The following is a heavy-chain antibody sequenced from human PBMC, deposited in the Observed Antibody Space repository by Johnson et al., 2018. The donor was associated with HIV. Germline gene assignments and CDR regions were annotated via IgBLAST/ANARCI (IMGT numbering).Heavy chain of an antibody. CDR2: ITSSGNTV. CDR1: GFNFSDYY. J-gene: IGHJ3*02. CDR3: AGAPEVRGIDAFDI. Sequence: QVQLVESGGGLVNPGGSLRLSCAASGFNFSDYYMSWIRQAPGKGLAWVSYITSSGNTVYYADSVKGRFTISRDNAKNSLYLQRNILTPEDTAVYYCAGAPEVRGIDAFDIWGQGTMVTVS. V-gene: IGHV3-11*04. D-gene: IGHD3-10*01.